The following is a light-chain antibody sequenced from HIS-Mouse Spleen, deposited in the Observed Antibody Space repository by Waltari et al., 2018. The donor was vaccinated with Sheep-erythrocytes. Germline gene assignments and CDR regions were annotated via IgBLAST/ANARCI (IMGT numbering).Light chain of an antibody. CDR3: CSYAGSYNHV. J-gene: IGLJ1*01. CDR2: DVG. V-gene: IGLV2-11*01. Sequence: QSALTQPRSVSGSHGQSVTISCTGTSSDVGGSTYVPWYRQHPGKAPKLLIYDVGKRPSGVPDRFSGSKSGNTASLTISGLQAEDEADYYCCSYAGSYNHVFATGTKVTVL. CDR1: SSDVGGSTY.